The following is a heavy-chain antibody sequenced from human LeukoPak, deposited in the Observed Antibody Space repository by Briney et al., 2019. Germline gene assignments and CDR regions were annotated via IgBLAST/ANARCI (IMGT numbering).Heavy chain of an antibody. D-gene: IGHD6-19*01. Sequence: GGSLRLSCAASGFTFKTYGMHWVRQAPGKGLDWVAFIEKDGSNKYYADSVKGRFTVSRDNSKNRLYLQMNSLRPEETALYYCAKDLEQWPAVPEYWGQGTLVIVSS. CDR2: IEKDGSNK. V-gene: IGHV3-30*02. CDR3: AKDLEQWPAVPEY. J-gene: IGHJ4*02. CDR1: GFTFKTYG.